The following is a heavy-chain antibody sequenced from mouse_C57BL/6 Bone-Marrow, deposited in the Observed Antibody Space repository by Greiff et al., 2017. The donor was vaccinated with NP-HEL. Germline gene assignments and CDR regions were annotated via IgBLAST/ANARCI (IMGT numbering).Heavy chain of an antibody. J-gene: IGHJ2*01. CDR2: IYPGSGST. V-gene: IGHV1-55*01. CDR1: GYTFTSYW. CDR3: ARSYYSKGY. Sequence: QVHVKQPGAELVKPGASVKMSCKASGYTFTSYWITWVKQRPGQGLEWIGDIYPGSGSTNYNEKFKSKATLTVDTSSSTAYMQLSSLTSEDSAVYDCARSYYSKGYWGQGTTLTVSS. D-gene: IGHD2-5*01.